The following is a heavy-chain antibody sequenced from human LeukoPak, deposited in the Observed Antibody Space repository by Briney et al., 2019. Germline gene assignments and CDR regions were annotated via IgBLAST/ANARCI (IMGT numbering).Heavy chain of an antibody. CDR3: ARDPLNYYGSGILGY. J-gene: IGHJ4*02. Sequence: SVKVSCKASGGTFSSYAISWVRQAPGQGLEWMGRIIPILGIANYAQKFQGRVMITADKSTSTAYMELSSLRSEDTAVYYCARDPLNYYGSGILGYWGQGTLVTVSS. D-gene: IGHD3-10*01. CDR1: GGTFSSYA. CDR2: IIPILGIA. V-gene: IGHV1-69*04.